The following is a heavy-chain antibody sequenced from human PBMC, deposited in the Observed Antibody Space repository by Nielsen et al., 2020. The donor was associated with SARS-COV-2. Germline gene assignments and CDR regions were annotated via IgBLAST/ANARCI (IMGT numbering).Heavy chain of an antibody. D-gene: IGHD6-6*01. J-gene: IGHJ4*02. V-gene: IGHV3-64D*06. CDR1: GFTFSSYA. CDR3: VKDREYSSSLGFDY. Sequence: GGSLRLSCSASGFTFSSYAMHWVRQAPGKGLEYVSAISSNGGSTYYADSVKGRFTISRDNSKNTLYLQMSSLRAEDTALYYCVKDREYSSSLGFDYWGQGTLVTVSP. CDR2: ISSNGGST.